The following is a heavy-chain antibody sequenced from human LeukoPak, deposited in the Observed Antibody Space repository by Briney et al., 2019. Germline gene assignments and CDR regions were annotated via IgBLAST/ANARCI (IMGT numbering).Heavy chain of an antibody. D-gene: IGHD6-13*01. J-gene: IGHJ4*02. CDR2: IFASGST. Sequence: SETLSLTCTVSGGSISSYQWSWIRQPAGKGLEWIGRIFASGSTNYNPSLKSRVTMSVDTSKNQFSLKLISVTAADTAVYYCARDGSSWPFFDSWGQGTLVTVSS. CDR3: ARDGSSWPFFDS. V-gene: IGHV4-4*07. CDR1: GGSISSYQ.